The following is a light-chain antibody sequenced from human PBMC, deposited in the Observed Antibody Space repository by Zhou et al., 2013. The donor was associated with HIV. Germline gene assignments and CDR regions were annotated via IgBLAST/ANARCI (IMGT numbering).Light chain of an antibody. CDR3: QQYGSSPLT. J-gene: IGKJ4*01. Sequence: EVVLTQSPDTLSLSPGERAALSCRASQSVSSSYLAWYQQKPGQAPRLLIYGASNRATGIPDRFSGSGSGTDFTLAISRLEPEDFAVYYCQQYGSSPLTFGGGIKVEIK. CDR1: QSVSSSY. V-gene: IGKV3-20*01. CDR2: GAS.